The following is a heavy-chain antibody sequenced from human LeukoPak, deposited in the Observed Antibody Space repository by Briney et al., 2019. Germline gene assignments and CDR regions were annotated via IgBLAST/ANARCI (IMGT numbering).Heavy chain of an antibody. CDR2: ISSSSSYI. CDR3: ARAATGGAFDI. CDR1: GFTFSSYS. D-gene: IGHD5-24*01. J-gene: IGHJ3*02. V-gene: IGHV3-21*01. Sequence: GGSLRLSCAASGFTFSSYSMNWVRQAPGKGLEWVSSISSSSSYIYFADSVKGRFTISRDNAKNSLYLQMNSLRAEDTAVYYCARAATGGAFDIWGQGTMVTVSS.